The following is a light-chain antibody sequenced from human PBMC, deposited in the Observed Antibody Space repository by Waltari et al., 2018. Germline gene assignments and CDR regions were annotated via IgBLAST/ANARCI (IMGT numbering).Light chain of an antibody. V-gene: IGKV3-15*01. Sequence: EIVMTQSLPTLSASPWERGTLSCSASETIRSNLAWYQQQLGQAPRLLVYGASTRATGIPARFSGSGSGPEFTLTISSLQSEDFGVYYCQQYNDWPLTFGGGTKVEIK. J-gene: IGKJ4*01. CDR2: GAS. CDR1: ETIRSN. CDR3: QQYNDWPLT.